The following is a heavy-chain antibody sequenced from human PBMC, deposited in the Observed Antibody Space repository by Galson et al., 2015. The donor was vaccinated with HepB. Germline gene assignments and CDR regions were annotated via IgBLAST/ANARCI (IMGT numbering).Heavy chain of an antibody. CDR2: IEWDNKK. J-gene: IGHJ5*02. V-gene: IGHV2-70*04. Sequence: PALVKPTQTLTLTCTFSGFSLNSREPRVSWIRQPPGKALEWLARIEWDNKKFFSESLKTRLTISKDTSQNQVVLTLTNVDPVDTATYYCVRIGPAAVDSWGLGTLVTVSS. CDR1: GFSLNSREPR. CDR3: VRIGPAAVDS. D-gene: IGHD6-13*01.